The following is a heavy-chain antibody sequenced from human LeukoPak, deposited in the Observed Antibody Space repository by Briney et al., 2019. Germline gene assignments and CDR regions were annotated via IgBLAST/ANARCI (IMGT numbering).Heavy chain of an antibody. V-gene: IGHV4-61*02. J-gene: IGHJ5*02. CDR1: GGSISSGSYY. Sequence: PSETLSLTCTVSGGSISSGSYYWSWIRQPAGKGLEWIGRIYTSGSTNYNPSLKSRVTISVDTSKNQFSLKLSSVTAADTAAYYCARSVVRGVAWFDPWGQGTLVTVSS. CDR3: ARSVVRGVAWFDP. CDR2: IYTSGST. D-gene: IGHD3-22*01.